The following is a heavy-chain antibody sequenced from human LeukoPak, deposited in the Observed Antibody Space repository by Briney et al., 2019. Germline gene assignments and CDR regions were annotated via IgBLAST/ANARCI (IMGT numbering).Heavy chain of an antibody. CDR3: ARGEVGATSYYFDY. D-gene: IGHD1-26*01. J-gene: IGHJ4*02. V-gene: IGHV4-59*08. CDR2: IYYSGST. Sequence: SETLSLTCTVSGGSISSYYWSWIRQPPGKGMEWNGYIYYSGSTNYNSSLKSRVTISVDTSKNQFSLKLSSVTAADTAVYYCARGEVGATSYYFDYWGQGTLVTVSS. CDR1: GGSISSYY.